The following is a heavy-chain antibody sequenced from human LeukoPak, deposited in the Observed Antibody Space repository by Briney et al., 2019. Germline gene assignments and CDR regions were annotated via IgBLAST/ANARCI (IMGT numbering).Heavy chain of an antibody. CDR3: ARARGLYYYDSSGYRPNAFDI. J-gene: IGHJ3*02. CDR2: INPNSGGT. D-gene: IGHD3-22*01. CDR1: GYTFTSYD. Sequence: ASVKVSCKASGYTFTSYDINWVRQAPGQGLEWMGWINPNSGGTNYAQKFQGRVTMTRDTSISTAYMELSRLRSDDTAVYYCARARGLYYYDSSGYRPNAFDIWGQGTMVTVSS. V-gene: IGHV1-2*02.